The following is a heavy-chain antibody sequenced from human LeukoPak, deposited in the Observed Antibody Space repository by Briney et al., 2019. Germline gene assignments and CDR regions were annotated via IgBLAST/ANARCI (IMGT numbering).Heavy chain of an antibody. Sequence: GGSLRLSCAASGFTFSSYWMSWVRQAPGKGLEWVAVISYDGSNKYYADSVKGRFTISRDNSKNTLYLQMNSLRAEDTAVYYCARDCRDYGDYTWGFDYWGQGTLVTVSS. CDR3: ARDCRDYGDYTWGFDY. CDR1: GFTFSSYW. D-gene: IGHD4-17*01. V-gene: IGHV3-30-3*01. J-gene: IGHJ4*02. CDR2: ISYDGSNK.